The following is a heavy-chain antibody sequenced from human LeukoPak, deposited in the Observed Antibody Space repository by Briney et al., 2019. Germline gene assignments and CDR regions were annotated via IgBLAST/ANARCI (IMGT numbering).Heavy chain of an antibody. V-gene: IGHV3-21*01. J-gene: IGHJ4*02. CDR2: ISSSSSYI. Sequence: GGSLRLPCAASGFTFSSYSMNWVRQAPGKGLEWVSSISSSSSYIYYADSVKGRFTISRDNAKNSLYLQMNSLRAEDTAVYYCARDGDGDYDYWGQGTLVTVSS. CDR3: ARDGDGDYDY. CDR1: GFTFSSYS. D-gene: IGHD4-17*01.